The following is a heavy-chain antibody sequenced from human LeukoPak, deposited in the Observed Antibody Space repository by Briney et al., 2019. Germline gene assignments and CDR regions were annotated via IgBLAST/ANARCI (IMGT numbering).Heavy chain of an antibody. CDR2: INHSGST. V-gene: IGHV4-34*01. D-gene: IGHD6-13*01. CDR3: ARAISSSWYYYYYYMDV. Sequence: SETLSLTCAVYGGSFSGYYWSWIRQPPGKGLEWVGEINHSGSTNYNPSLKSRVTISVDTSKNQFSLKLSSVTAADTAVYYCARAISSSWYYYYYYMDVWGKGTTVTISS. J-gene: IGHJ6*03. CDR1: GGSFSGYY.